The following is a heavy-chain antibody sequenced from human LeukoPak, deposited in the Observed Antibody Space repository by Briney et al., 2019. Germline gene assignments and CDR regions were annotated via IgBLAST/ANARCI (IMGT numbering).Heavy chain of an antibody. Sequence: ASVKVSCKASGYTFTGYYMHWVRQAPGQGLGWMGWINPNSGGTNYAQKFQGWVTMTRDTSISTAYMELSRLRSDDTAVYYCARGAIMVRGVTPTFDYWGQGTLVTVSS. D-gene: IGHD3-10*01. CDR3: ARGAIMVRGVTPTFDY. CDR1: GYTFTGYY. V-gene: IGHV1-2*04. CDR2: INPNSGGT. J-gene: IGHJ4*02.